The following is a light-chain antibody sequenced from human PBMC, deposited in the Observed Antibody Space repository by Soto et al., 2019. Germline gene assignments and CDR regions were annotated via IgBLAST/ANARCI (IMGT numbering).Light chain of an antibody. J-gene: IGLJ2*01. V-gene: IGLV2-14*01. CDR3: SSYTTSGSLV. CDR2: DVS. CDR1: SSDVGGYNY. Sequence: QSVLTQPASVSGSPGQSITISCTGTSSDVGGYNYVSWYQQHPGKAPKLMIYDVSNRPSGVSNRFSGSKSGNTASLTISGLQAEDEADHYCSSYTTSGSLVFGGGIKLTVL.